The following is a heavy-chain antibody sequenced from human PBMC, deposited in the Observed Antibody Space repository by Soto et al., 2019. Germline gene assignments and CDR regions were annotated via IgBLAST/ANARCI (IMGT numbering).Heavy chain of an antibody. Sequence: GGSLRLSCAASGLTFSSYAMHWVRQAPGKGLEWVAVISYDGSNKYYADSVKGRFTISRDNSKNTLHLQMNSLRAEDTAVYYCARGARYSSSWYRNGMDVWGQGTTVTVSS. CDR2: ISYDGSNK. V-gene: IGHV3-30-3*01. J-gene: IGHJ6*02. CDR1: GLTFSSYA. CDR3: ARGARYSSSWYRNGMDV. D-gene: IGHD6-13*01.